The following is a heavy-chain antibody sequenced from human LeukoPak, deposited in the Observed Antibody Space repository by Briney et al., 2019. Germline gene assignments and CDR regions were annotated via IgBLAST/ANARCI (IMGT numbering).Heavy chain of an antibody. CDR3: AKDIRYCSGGSCLTFDY. CDR2: ISWDGGST. D-gene: IGHD2-15*01. CDR1: GFTFDDYT. J-gene: IGHJ4*02. Sequence: GGSLRLSCAASGFTFDDYTMHWVRQAPGKGLEWVSLISWDGGSTYYADSVKGRFTISRDNSKNSLYLQMNSLRTEDTALYYCAKDIRYCSGGSCLTFDYWGQGTLVTVSS. V-gene: IGHV3-43*01.